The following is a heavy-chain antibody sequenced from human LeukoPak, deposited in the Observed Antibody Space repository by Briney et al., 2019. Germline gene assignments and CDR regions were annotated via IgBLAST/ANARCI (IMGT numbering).Heavy chain of an antibody. V-gene: IGHV3-53*01. Sequence: GGSLRLSCGFTVSSNYMSWIRQAPGKALEWVSLTHSDGSTYYADSVKGRFTISRDNSENSLYLQMTTLGAEDTAVYYCARGENGIGAAFDIWGQGTMVTVSS. CDR1: FTVSSNY. CDR2: THSDGST. CDR3: ARGENGIGAAFDI. D-gene: IGHD3-16*01. J-gene: IGHJ3*02.